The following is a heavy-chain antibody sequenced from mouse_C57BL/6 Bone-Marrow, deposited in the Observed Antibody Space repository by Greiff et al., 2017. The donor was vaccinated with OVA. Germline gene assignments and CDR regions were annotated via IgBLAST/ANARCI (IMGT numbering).Heavy chain of an antibody. CDR2: IWSGGST. J-gene: IGHJ4*01. CDR3: ARRGGWLYYYAMDY. V-gene: IGHV2-2*01. Sequence: QVQLKESGPGLVQPSQSLSITCTVSGFSLTSYGVHWVRQSPGKGLEWLGVIWSGGSTDYNAAFISRLSISKDNSKSQVFFKMNSLQADDTAIYYCARRGGWLYYYAMDYWGQGTSVTVSS. CDR1: GFSLTSYG. D-gene: IGHD2-3*01.